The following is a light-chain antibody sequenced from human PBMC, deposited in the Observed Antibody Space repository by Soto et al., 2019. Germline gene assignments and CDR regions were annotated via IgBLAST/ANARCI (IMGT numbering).Light chain of an antibody. CDR2: DAS. CDR1: ESLRRSNY. Sequence: EIVLTQSPGTLSLSPGERATLSCRASESLRRSNYLAWYQQKPGQAPRLLIYDASSRATGIPDKFSGSGSGTDFTLTISRLEPEDFAVYYCQQYDNSPFTFGPGTKVDIK. V-gene: IGKV3-20*01. J-gene: IGKJ3*01. CDR3: QQYDNSPFT.